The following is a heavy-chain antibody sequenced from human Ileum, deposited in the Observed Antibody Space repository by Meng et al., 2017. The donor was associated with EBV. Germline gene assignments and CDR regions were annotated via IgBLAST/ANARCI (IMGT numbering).Heavy chain of an antibody. CDR3: ARWAFIYSYGFDH. D-gene: IGHD5-18*01. CDR2: IYHSGGT. Sequence: QLQLQKSGPGLVRPSGTLSLTCAVSGASITESNSWSWVRQPTGKGLEWIGEIYHSGGTNYNPSLKSRVTISVDKSKNQISLKLNSVTAADTAVYYCARWAFIYSYGFDHWGQGTLVTVSS. V-gene: IGHV4-4*02. J-gene: IGHJ4*02. CDR1: GASITESNS.